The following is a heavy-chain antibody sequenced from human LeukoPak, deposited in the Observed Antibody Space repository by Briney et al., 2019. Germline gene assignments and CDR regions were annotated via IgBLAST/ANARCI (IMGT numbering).Heavy chain of an antibody. V-gene: IGHV1-2*02. CDR2: INPNSGGT. CDR1: GYTFTGYY. D-gene: IGHD6-13*01. CDR3: ARGIGSSWTNWFDP. J-gene: IGHJ5*02. Sequence: ASVKVSRKASGYTFTGYYMHGVRQAPGQGVEWVGLINPNSGGTNYAQKFQGRVTTPRDTSITTAYSELSRLRSDDTAVYSRARGIGSSWTNWFDPWGQGTLVTVSS.